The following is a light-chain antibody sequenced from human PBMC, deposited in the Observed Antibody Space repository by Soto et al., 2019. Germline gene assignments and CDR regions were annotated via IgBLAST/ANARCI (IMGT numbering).Light chain of an antibody. CDR3: QQYAKIPLP. Sequence: EIVLTQSPGTLSLSPGNRATLSCTASQRIGTNSLAWFQQKPDQAPTLLIYGASARVPGIPDRFSGSGSGTDFTLTISRLEPEDFAVYYCQQYAKIPLPFGGGTKVEIK. CDR1: QRIGTNS. J-gene: IGKJ4*01. CDR2: GAS. V-gene: IGKV3-20*01.